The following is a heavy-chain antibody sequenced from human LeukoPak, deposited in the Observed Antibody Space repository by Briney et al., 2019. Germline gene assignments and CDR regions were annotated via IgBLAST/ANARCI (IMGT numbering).Heavy chain of an antibody. CDR2: INPNSGGT. Sequence: ASVTVSCKASGYTFTGYYMHWVRQAPGQGLEWMGWINPNSGGTNYAQKFQGRVTMTRDTSISTAYMELSRLRSDDTAVYYCARVYANRAQWLDYFDYWGQGTLVTVSS. V-gene: IGHV1-2*02. D-gene: IGHD6-19*01. CDR1: GYTFTGYY. CDR3: ARVYANRAQWLDYFDY. J-gene: IGHJ4*02.